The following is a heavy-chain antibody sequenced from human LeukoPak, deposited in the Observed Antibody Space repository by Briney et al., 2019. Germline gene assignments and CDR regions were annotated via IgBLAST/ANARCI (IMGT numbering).Heavy chain of an antibody. CDR3: ASTLRGKYFQH. CDR2: ISSSSSYI. V-gene: IGHV3-21*01. J-gene: IGHJ1*01. CDR1: GFTFSSYS. Sequence: GGSLRLSCAASGFTFSSYSMNWVRQAPGKGLEWVSSISSSSSYIYYADSVKGRFTISRDNAKNSLYLQMSSLRAEDTAVHYCASTLRGKYFQHWGQGTLVTVSS. D-gene: IGHD3-16*01.